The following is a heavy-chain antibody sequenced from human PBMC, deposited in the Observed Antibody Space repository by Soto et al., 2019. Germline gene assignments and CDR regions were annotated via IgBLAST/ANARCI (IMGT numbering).Heavy chain of an antibody. CDR2: INHSGRV. D-gene: IGHD3-22*01. CDR3: STRAYDPNGSYRFDP. J-gene: IGHJ5*01. CDR1: GGSFSGHS. V-gene: IGHV4-34*01. Sequence: QVQLQQWGAGLLKPSETLSLTCAVYGGSFSGHSWTWIRQSPGKGLEWIGDINHSGRVNYSPSLKSRVTLSLDTSKNQFSLTLSAVTAPDTAMYYCSTRAYDPNGSYRFDPWGQGTLVTVSS.